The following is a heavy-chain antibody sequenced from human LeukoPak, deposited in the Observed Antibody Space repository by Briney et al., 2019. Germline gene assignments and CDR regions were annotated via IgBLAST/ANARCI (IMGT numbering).Heavy chain of an antibody. CDR3: AREEYSSSSGFDY. Sequence: ASVKVSCKTSGYTFTHYGISWVRQAPGQGLEWVGWISAYNGDTKYAQSFQDKVTMTTDTSTSTAYMELRSLRAEDTAVYYCAREEYSSSSGFDYWGQGTLVTVSS. CDR1: GYTFTHYG. CDR2: ISAYNGDT. J-gene: IGHJ4*02. V-gene: IGHV1-18*01. D-gene: IGHD6-6*01.